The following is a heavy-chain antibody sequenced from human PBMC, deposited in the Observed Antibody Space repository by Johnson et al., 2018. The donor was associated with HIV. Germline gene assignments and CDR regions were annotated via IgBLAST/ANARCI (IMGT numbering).Heavy chain of an antibody. J-gene: IGHJ3*02. CDR3: AKHNGNSLYWYAFDI. CDR1: GFSFSTYG. Sequence: QVQLVESGGGLVQPGRSLRLSCASSGFSFSTYGMHWVRQAPGKGLEWVAIIWADGSNTYCADSVKGRFTISRDNSKNTLYLQIDSLRAEDTAVYYCAKHNGNSLYWYAFDIWGQGTMVTVSS. CDR2: IWADGSNT. D-gene: IGHD5/OR15-5a*01. V-gene: IGHV3-33*06.